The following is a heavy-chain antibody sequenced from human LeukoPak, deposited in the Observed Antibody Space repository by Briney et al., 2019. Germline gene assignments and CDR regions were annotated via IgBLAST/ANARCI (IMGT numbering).Heavy chain of an antibody. V-gene: IGHV3-23*01. Sequence: GGSLRLSCVASGFTFSNYAMSWVRQAPGRGLEWVSTLSGSGFSAYYADSVKGRFTISRDNSENTLFLQMNSLRADDTAVYYCARDYAGSWYDYWGQGTLVTVSS. D-gene: IGHD6-13*01. CDR3: ARDYAGSWYDY. CDR1: GFTFSNYA. CDR2: LSGSGFSA. J-gene: IGHJ4*02.